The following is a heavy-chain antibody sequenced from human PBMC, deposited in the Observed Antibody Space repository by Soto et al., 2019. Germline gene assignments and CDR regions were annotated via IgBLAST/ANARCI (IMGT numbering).Heavy chain of an antibody. CDR2: ISYDDGINK. CDR3: AKGGYNYGFLFDC. V-gene: IGHV3-30-3*01. Sequence: PGGSLRLSCAASGFTFSSYTMHWVRQAPGKGLEWVAVISYDDGINKYYADSVKGRFTISRDNSKNTLYLQMNSLRAEDTAVYYCAKGGYNYGFLFDCWGQGTLVTVSS. CDR1: GFTFSSYT. J-gene: IGHJ4*02. D-gene: IGHD5-18*01.